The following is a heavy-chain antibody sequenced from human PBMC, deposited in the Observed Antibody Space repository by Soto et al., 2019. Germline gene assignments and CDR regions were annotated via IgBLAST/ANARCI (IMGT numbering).Heavy chain of an antibody. Sequence: SQTLSLTCAISGDSVSSNTAAWNWIRSSPSRGLEWLGRTYYRSNWRHDYAVSVRSRITVNPDTSKNHFSLQLNSVTPDDTAVYYCARGVAGSGFDLWGQRTLGAVSS. CDR1: GDSVSSNTAA. D-gene: IGHD6-19*01. CDR2: TYYRSNWRH. CDR3: ARGVAGSGFDL. V-gene: IGHV6-1*01. J-gene: IGHJ4*02.